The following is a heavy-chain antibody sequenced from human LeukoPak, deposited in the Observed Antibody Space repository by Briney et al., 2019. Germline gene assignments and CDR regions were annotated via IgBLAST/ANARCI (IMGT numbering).Heavy chain of an antibody. D-gene: IGHD3-22*01. CDR3: ARAAYDSSGYLTL. Sequence: GGSVRLSCAASGFTFSSYGMHWVRQAPGKGLKWVAVIWYDGTNKYYADSVKGRFTISRDNSKNTLFLQMNSLRAEDTAVYYCARAAYDSSGYLTLWGQGTLATVSS. J-gene: IGHJ4*02. CDR2: IWYDGTNK. V-gene: IGHV3-33*01. CDR1: GFTFSSYG.